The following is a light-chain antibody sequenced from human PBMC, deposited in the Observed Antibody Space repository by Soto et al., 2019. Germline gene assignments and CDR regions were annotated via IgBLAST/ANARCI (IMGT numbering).Light chain of an antibody. CDR1: QSVSSSY. CDR2: GAS. V-gene: IGKV3-20*01. J-gene: IGKJ5*01. CDR3: QQFDDSIT. Sequence: EIVLTQSPDTLSLSPGESATLSCRASQSVSSSYLAWYQQKPGRAPRLLIYGASNRATGIPDRFSGSESGTDFTLTISRLEAEDFAVFYWQQFDDSITFGQGTRLEIE.